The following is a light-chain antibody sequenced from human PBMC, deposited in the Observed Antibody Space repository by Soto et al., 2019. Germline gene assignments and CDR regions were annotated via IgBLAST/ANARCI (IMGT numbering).Light chain of an antibody. J-gene: IGKJ4*01. CDR1: RGISHY. CDR3: LQHNTYPLS. Sequence: DIQMTQSPSAMSASVGDRVTITCRASRGISHYLAWFQQRPGKVPKRLIYGASTLESGGPSRFSGSGSGTEFTLTISSLQPEDFATYYCLQHNTYPLSFGGGTKVAMK. V-gene: IGKV1-17*03. CDR2: GAS.